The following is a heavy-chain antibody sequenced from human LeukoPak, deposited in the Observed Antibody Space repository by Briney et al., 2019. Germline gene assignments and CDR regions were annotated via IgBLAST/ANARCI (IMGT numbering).Heavy chain of an antibody. D-gene: IGHD3-10*01. V-gene: IGHV1-18*04. CDR2: ISAYNGNT. J-gene: IGHJ4*02. CDR3: ARAGKYYYGSGRPDY. CDR1: GYTFTSYG. Sequence: ASVKVSCKASGYTFTSYGISWVRQAPGQGLEWMGWISAYNGNTNYAQKLQGRVTMTTDTSTSTAYMELRSLRSDDTAVYYCARAGKYYYGSGRPDYWGQGTLVTVSS.